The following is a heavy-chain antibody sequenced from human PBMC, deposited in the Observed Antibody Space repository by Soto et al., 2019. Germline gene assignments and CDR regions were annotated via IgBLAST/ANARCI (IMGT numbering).Heavy chain of an antibody. CDR2: INHDGSEM. V-gene: IGHV3-7*05. J-gene: IGHJ3*02. CDR1: EFPFSGYL. Sequence: EVQVVESGGGSVQPGGSLRLSCTVSEFPFSGYLMDWVRQAPGKGLEWVANINHDGSEMYYGDSVKGRFTISRDNAKNSLYLQMNSLRVEDTAVYYCARGLVDMWGQGTVVTVSS. D-gene: IGHD3-10*01. CDR3: ARGLVDM.